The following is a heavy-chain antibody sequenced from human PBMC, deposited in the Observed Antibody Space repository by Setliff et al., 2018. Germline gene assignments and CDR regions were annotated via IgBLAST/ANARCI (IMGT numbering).Heavy chain of an antibody. CDR2: INHRGST. J-gene: IGHJ4*02. Sequence: PSETLSLTCAAYGGTFSDYYWTWIRQPPGKGLEWIGEINHRGSTNYNPSLKSRATISIDTSKDQFSLKLISMSAADTAVYFCARGRNIVARLLDSWGQGALVTVSS. CDR3: ARGRNIVARLLDS. V-gene: IGHV4-34*01. CDR1: GGTFSDYY. D-gene: IGHD2-15*01.